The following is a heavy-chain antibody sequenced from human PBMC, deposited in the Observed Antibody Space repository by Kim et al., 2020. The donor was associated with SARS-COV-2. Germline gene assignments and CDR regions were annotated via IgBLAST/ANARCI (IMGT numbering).Heavy chain of an antibody. CDR1: GGSMSCDNCY. V-gene: IGHV4-61*02. D-gene: IGHD3-10*01. CDR3: VQISLVRGGIS. CDR2: ISVSGTT. Sequence: SETLSLTCNVSGGSMSCDNCYWSWIRQPAGEGLEWIGRISVSGTTDYNLSLKSRVSISIDTSKNKFSLKLNSVTAADTALYYCVQISLVRGGISWGQGTRVTVSS. J-gene: IGHJ4*02.